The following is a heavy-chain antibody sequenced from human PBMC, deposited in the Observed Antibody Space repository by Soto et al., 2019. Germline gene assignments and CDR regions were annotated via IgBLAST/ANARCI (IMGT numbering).Heavy chain of an antibody. V-gene: IGHV3-48*01. Sequence: EVQLVESGGGLVQPGGSLRLSCAASGFTFSSFGMNWVRQAPGKGLEWVSYISSSSSNIYYADSVKGRFTISRDNAKNSLYLQMSSLRAEDTAVYYCAKAQSRYSDYWGQGTLATVSS. CDR3: AKAQSRYSDY. CDR1: GFTFSSFG. CDR2: ISSSSSNI. J-gene: IGHJ4*02.